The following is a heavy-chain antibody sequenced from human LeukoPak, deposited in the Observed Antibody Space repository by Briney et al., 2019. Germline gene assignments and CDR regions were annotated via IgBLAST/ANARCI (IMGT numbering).Heavy chain of an antibody. CDR3: ATYSRGYDYVWGSYRRAFDI. J-gene: IGHJ3*02. V-gene: IGHV1-24*01. Sequence: LWASVKVSCKVSGYTLTELSMHWVRQPPGKGLEWMGGFDPEDGETIYAQKFQGRVTMTEDTSTDTAYMELSSLRSEDTAVYYCATYSRGYDYVWGSYRRAFDIWGQVTMVTVPS. CDR1: GYTLTELS. CDR2: FDPEDGET. D-gene: IGHD3-16*02.